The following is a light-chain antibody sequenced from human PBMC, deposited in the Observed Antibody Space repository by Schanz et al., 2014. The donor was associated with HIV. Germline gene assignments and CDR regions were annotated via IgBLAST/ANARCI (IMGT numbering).Light chain of an antibody. CDR1: QSISSY. J-gene: IGKJ1*01. CDR3: QQSYSTMWT. Sequence: DIQMTQSPSSLSASVGDRVTITCRASQSISSYLNWYQQKPGKAPKLLIYGASSLQGGVPSRFSGSGSGTGFTLTISRLQPEDFATYYCQQSYSTMWTFGQGTKVEIK. CDR2: GAS. V-gene: IGKV1-39*01.